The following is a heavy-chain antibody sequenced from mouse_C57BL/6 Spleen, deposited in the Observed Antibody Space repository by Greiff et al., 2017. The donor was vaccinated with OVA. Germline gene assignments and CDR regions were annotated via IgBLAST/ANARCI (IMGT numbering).Heavy chain of an antibody. V-gene: IGHV7-1*01. CDR2: SRNKANDYTT. CDR1: GFTFSDFY. J-gene: IGHJ1*03. CDR3: ARDDTYDGRYFDV. D-gene: IGHD2-3*01. Sequence: EVKLVESGGGLVQSGRSLRLSCATSGFTFSDFYMEWVRQAPGKGLEWIAASRNKANDYTTEYSASVKGRFIVSRDTSQSILYLQMNALRAEDTAIYYCARDDTYDGRYFDVWGTGTTVTVSS.